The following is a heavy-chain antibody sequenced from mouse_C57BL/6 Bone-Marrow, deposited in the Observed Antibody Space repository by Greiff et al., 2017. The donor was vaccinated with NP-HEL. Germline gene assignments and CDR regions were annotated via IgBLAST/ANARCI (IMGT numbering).Heavy chain of an antibody. CDR3: AREGSSYLGYYFDY. Sequence: QVQLQQPGAELVKPGASVKMSCKASGYTFTSYWITWVKQRPGQGLAWIGDIYPGSGSTNYNEKFKSKATLTVDTSSSTAYMQLSSLTSEDSAVYYCAREGSSYLGYYFDYWGQGTTLTVSS. V-gene: IGHV1-55*01. CDR1: GYTFTSYW. D-gene: IGHD1-1*01. J-gene: IGHJ2*01. CDR2: IYPGSGST.